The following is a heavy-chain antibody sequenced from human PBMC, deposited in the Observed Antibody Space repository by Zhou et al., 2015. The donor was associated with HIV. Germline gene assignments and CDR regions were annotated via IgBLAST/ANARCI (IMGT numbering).Heavy chain of an antibody. V-gene: IGHV3-30*18. CDR1: GGNFNKYG. CDR2: ISFDGSKT. D-gene: IGHD3-3*01. Sequence: QVQLVESGGGVVQPGRSLRLSCAASGGNFNKYGIHWVRQAPGKGLEWVAHISFDGSKTFYADYVKGRFILSRDNSKNTLSLQMNSLKVDDTAVYYCAKLFWSGYYTDYFYHVDVWGQGTTVTVSS. CDR3: AKLFWSGYYTDYFYHVDV. J-gene: IGHJ6*02.